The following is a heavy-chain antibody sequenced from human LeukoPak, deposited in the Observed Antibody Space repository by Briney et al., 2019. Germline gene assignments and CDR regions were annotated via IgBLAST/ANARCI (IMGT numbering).Heavy chain of an antibody. CDR2: IYTSGST. CDR3: ARDRGGGSNRNFDY. V-gene: IGHV4-4*07. Sequence: SETLSLTCTVSGDSISSYYWNWIRQPAGKGLEWIGHIYTSGSTNYNPSLKSRVTISVDTSKNQFSLKLSSVTAADTAVYYCARDRGGGSNRNFDYWGQGTLVTVSS. D-gene: IGHD1-26*01. CDR1: GDSISSYY. J-gene: IGHJ4*02.